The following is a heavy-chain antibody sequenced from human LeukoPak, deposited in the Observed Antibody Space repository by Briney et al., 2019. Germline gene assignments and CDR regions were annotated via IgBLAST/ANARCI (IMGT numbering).Heavy chain of an antibody. CDR3: AGENYADLFDY. V-gene: IGHV3-48*01. Sequence: GGSLRLSCTASGFTFSSYWMHWVRQAPGKGLECISYISSSSSSIYSADSVQGRFTVSRDNAKNSLFLQMNSLRAEDTAVYYCAGENYADLFDYWGQGTLVTVSS. D-gene: IGHD3-16*01. CDR2: ISSSSSSI. J-gene: IGHJ4*02. CDR1: GFTFSSYW.